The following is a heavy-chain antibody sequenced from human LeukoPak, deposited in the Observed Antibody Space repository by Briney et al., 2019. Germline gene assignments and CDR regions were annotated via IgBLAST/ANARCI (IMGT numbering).Heavy chain of an antibody. J-gene: IGHJ5*02. CDR2: ISRTSEHI. CDR3: SRELPWSDP. CDR1: GFIVSDYA. D-gene: IGHD1-26*01. V-gene: IGHV3-21*06. Sequence: MSGGSLRLSCEVSGFIVSDYAMNWVRQAPGKGLEWVSSISRTSEHIYSADSMKGRFTVSRDNAKNSFYLKISRRRAEDPAELCCSRELPWSDPWGGETLVTVSS.